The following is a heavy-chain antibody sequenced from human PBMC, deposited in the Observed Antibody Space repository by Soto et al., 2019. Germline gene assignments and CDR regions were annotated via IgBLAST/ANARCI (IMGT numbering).Heavy chain of an antibody. CDR1: GFTFSSYG. CDR3: AKSYYDFWSGPWAYYYGMDV. CDR2: ISYDGSNK. Sequence: ESGGGVVQPGRSLRLSCAASGFTFSSYGMHWVRQAPGKGLEWVAVISYDGSNKYYADSVKGRFTISRDNSKNTLYLQMNSLRAEDTAVYYCAKSYYDFWSGPWAYYYGMDVWGQGTTVTVSS. J-gene: IGHJ6*02. V-gene: IGHV3-30*18. D-gene: IGHD3-3*01.